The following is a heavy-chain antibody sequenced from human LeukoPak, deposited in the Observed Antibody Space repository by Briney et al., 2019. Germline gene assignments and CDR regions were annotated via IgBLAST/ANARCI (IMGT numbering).Heavy chain of an antibody. D-gene: IGHD6-13*01. V-gene: IGHV3-23*01. J-gene: IGHJ4*02. CDR3: AKGPSIAAAGTFDY. CDR2: ISGSGGST. CDR1: GFTFSSYD. Sequence: GGSLRLSCAASGFTFSSYDMSWVRQAPGKGLEWVSGISGSGGSTYHADSVKGRFTISRDNSKNTLYLQMNSLRAEDTAVYYCAKGPSIAAAGTFDYWGQGTLVTVSS.